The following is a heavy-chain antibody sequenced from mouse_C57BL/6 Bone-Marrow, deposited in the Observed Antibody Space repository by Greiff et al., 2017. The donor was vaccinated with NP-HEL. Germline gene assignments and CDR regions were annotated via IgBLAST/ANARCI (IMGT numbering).Heavy chain of an antibody. J-gene: IGHJ3*01. CDR2: ISPSDSET. V-gene: IGHV1-61*01. CDR3: ARGAGNYGFSWFAY. D-gene: IGHD2-1*01. Sequence: QVQLQQPGAELVRPGSSVKLSCKASGYTFTSYWMDWVKQRPGQGLEWIGNISPSDSETHYNQKFKDKATLTVDKSSSTAYMQLSSLTSEDSAVYYCARGAGNYGFSWFAYWGQGTLVTVSA. CDR1: GYTFTSYW.